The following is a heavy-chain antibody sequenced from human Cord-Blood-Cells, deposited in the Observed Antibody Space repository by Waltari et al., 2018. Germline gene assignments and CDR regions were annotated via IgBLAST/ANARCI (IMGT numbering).Heavy chain of an antibody. J-gene: IGHJ2*01. CDR3: ASAEYCSSTSCYHYWYFDL. CDR2: INHSGST. Sequence: QVQLQQWGAGLLKPSETLSLTCAVYGGSFSGYYWSWIRQPPGTGLEWIGEINHSGSTNYNPSLKSRVTISVDTSKNQFSLKLSSVTAADTAVYYCASAEYCSSTSCYHYWYFDLWGRGTLVTVSS. CDR1: GGSFSGYY. V-gene: IGHV4-34*01. D-gene: IGHD2-2*01.